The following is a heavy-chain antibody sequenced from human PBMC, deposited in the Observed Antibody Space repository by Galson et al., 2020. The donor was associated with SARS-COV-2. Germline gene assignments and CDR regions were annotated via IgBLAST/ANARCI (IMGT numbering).Heavy chain of an antibody. CDR3: ARNDSSGCRGNF. V-gene: IGHV2-70*11. Sequence: ESGPTLLKPTQTLTLNCTFSGFSLSTRGVCVNWIRQPPGKALEWLARIDWDGDRYYNTSLKTRLTISKDTSQNQVVLTMTTMDPVDTATYYGARNDSSGCRGNFWGRGTRVTVST. D-gene: IGHD6-19*01. J-gene: IGHJ4*02. CDR2: IDWDGDR. CDR1: GFSLSTRGVC.